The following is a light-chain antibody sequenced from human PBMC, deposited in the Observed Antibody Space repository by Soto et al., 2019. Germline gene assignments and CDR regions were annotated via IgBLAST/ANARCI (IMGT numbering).Light chain of an antibody. CDR3: LQAPRWPPVT. Sequence: VVMTQSPRSLPVTLGQPASISCRSSQSLVDSEGNTYVNLFLHRPGQSPRRLIYKVSNRDSGVPERCSGGGLGTDVTLKIIRGEAEDVGIFYCLQAPRWPPVTFGQGTRLDIK. CDR2: KVS. V-gene: IGKV2-30*01. CDR1: QSLVDSEGNTY. J-gene: IGKJ5*01.